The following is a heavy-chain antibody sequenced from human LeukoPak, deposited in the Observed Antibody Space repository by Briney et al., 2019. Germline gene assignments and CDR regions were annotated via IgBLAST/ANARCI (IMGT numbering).Heavy chain of an antibody. Sequence: GGSLRLSCAASGFTFSSYEMNWVRQAPGKGLEWVSYISSSGSTIYYADSVKGRFTISRDNAKNSLYLQMNSLRAEDTAVYYCARAATNYGGNSGVVAFDIWGQGTMVTVSS. J-gene: IGHJ3*02. CDR3: ARAATNYGGNSGVVAFDI. CDR1: GFTFSSYE. V-gene: IGHV3-48*03. D-gene: IGHD4-23*01. CDR2: ISSSGSTI.